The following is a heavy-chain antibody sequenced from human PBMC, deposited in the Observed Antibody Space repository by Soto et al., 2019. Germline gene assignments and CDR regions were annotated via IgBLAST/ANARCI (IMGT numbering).Heavy chain of an antibody. Sequence: QVHLVESGGGVVQTGMSLRLSCAASGFFVRSYGMHWVRQAPGKGLEWVAVIWYDGTKKDHADSVKGRFTISSDTSKNMVYLQMNSLRAADPAVYYCARDVGDWGQGILVTVSS. V-gene: IGHV3-33*01. J-gene: IGHJ4*02. CDR1: GFFVRSYG. CDR3: ARDVGD. D-gene: IGHD3-16*01. CDR2: IWYDGTKK.